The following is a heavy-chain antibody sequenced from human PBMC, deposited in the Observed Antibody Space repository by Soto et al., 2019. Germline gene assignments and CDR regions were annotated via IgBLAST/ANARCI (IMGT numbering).Heavy chain of an antibody. CDR3: ARGTYSGSPGYYYYGMDV. CDR1: GYTFTGYY. Sequence: ASVKVSCKASGYTFTGYYMHWVRQAPGQGLEWMGWINPNSGGTNYAQKFQGWVTMTRDTSISTAYMELSRLRSDDTAVYYCARGTYSGSPGYYYYGMDVWGQGTTVTVS. D-gene: IGHD6-13*01. V-gene: IGHV1-2*04. CDR2: INPNSGGT. J-gene: IGHJ6*02.